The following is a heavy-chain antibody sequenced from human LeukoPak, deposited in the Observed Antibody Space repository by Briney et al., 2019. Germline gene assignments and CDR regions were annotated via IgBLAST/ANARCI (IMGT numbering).Heavy chain of an antibody. V-gene: IGHV6-1*01. CDR1: GVSVSSNSAA. D-gene: IGHD6-13*01. J-gene: IGHJ5*02. CDR2: TYYRSKWYN. CDR3: ARALAAAGTNWFDP. Sequence: SQTLSLTCAISGVSVSSNSAAWNWIRQSPSRGLEWLGRTYYRSKWYNDYAVSVKSRITINPDTSKNQFSLQLNSVTPEDTAVYYCARALAAAGTNWFDPWGQGTLVTVSS.